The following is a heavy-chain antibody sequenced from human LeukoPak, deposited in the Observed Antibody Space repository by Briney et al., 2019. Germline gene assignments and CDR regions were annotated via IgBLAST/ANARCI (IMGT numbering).Heavy chain of an antibody. Sequence: PGGSLRLSCAASGFTFSSYGMHWVRQAPGKVLDWVAFIRYDGSNKYYADSVKGRFAISRDNSKNTLYVQMNSLRTEDTAVYYCAKGSSDCSSSSCYRASYYMDVWGKGTTVTVSS. CDR2: IRYDGSNK. CDR1: GFTFSSYG. J-gene: IGHJ6*03. D-gene: IGHD2-2*02. V-gene: IGHV3-30*02. CDR3: AKGSSDCSSSSCYRASYYMDV.